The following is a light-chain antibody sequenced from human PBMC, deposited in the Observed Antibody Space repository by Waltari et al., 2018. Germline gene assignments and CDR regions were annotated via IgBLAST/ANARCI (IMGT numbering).Light chain of an antibody. CDR1: QDISNY. Sequence: DVQMTQSPSSLSASVGDRVTITCRASQDISNYLAWYQQKPGKVPKLLISGASTLQSGVPSRFSGSGSGTDFTFTISSLQPEDVATYYCQGYKSAPSWTFGQGTRVEIK. V-gene: IGKV1-27*01. J-gene: IGKJ1*01. CDR3: QGYKSAPSWT. CDR2: GAS.